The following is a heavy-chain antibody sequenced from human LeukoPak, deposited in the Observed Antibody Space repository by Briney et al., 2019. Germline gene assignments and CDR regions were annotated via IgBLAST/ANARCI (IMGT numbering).Heavy chain of an antibody. V-gene: IGHV4-61*02. D-gene: IGHD3-16*01. J-gene: IGHJ5*02. CDR1: GGSISSGSYY. CDR2: IYTSGST. Sequence: SQTLSLTCTVSGGSISSGSYYWSWIRQPAGKGLEWIGRIYTSGSTNYNPSLKSRVTISVDTSKNQFSLKLSSVTAADTAVYYCASRPVRGGYNWFGPWGQGTLVTVSS. CDR3: ASRPVRGGYNWFGP.